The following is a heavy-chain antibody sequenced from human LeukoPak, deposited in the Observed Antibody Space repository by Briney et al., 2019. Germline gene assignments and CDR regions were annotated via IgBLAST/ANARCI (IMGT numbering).Heavy chain of an antibody. D-gene: IGHD3-10*01. CDR1: GGSFSGYY. Sequence: TSETLSLTCAVYGGSFSGYYWSWIRQPAGEGLEWIGRIYTSGSTNYNPSLKSRVTMSVDTSKNQFSLRLSSVTAADTAVYYCARDFGSGGLDYWGQGTLVTVSS. CDR3: ARDFGSGGLDY. CDR2: IYTSGST. J-gene: IGHJ4*02. V-gene: IGHV4-4*07.